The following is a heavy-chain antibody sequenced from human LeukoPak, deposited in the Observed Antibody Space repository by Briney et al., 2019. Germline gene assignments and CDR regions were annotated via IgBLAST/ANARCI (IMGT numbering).Heavy chain of an antibody. CDR2: MNPNSGNT. J-gene: IGHJ4*02. V-gene: IGHV1-8*01. D-gene: IGHD2-15*01. CDR3: ARGTRGTLGYCSGGSCYSFFY. CDR1: GYTFTSHD. Sequence: ASVKVSCKASGYTFTSHDINWVRQATGQGLEWMGWMNPNSGNTGYAQKFQARVTMTRNTSISTAYMELSSLRSEDTAVYYCARGTRGTLGYCSGGSCYSFFYWGQGTLVTVSS.